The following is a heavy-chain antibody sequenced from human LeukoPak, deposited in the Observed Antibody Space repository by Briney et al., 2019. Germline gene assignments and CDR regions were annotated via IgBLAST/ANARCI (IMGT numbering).Heavy chain of an antibody. J-gene: IGHJ4*02. D-gene: IGHD3-10*01. CDR3: ARAHRRGFGEIFIDY. V-gene: IGHV4-61*02. CDR1: GASISSGSYY. CDR2: ISTSGSP. Sequence: TLSLTCTVSGASISSGSYYWIWIRQAAEKGLEWIGRISTSGSPNYNPSLKSRVTMSVDTSNNQFSLKLTSVTAADTAIYYCARAHRRGFGEIFIDYWGQGTLVTVSS.